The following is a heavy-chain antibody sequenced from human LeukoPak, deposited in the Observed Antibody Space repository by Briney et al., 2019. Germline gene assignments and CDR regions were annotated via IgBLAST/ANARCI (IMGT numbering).Heavy chain of an antibody. J-gene: IGHJ4*02. CDR2: ISSSSSYI. CDR3: ARDFIGY. Sequence: PGGSLRLSCAASGFTFSSYSMNWVRQAPGKGLEWVSSISSSSSYICYADSVKGRFTISRDNAKNSLYLQMNSLRAEDTAVYYCARDFIGYWGQGTLVTVSS. D-gene: IGHD3-16*02. CDR1: GFTFSSYS. V-gene: IGHV3-21*01.